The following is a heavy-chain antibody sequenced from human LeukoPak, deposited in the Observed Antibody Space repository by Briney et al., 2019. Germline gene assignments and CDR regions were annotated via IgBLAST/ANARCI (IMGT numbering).Heavy chain of an antibody. CDR2: ISPYNGNT. D-gene: IGHD3-10*01. CDR1: GGTFSSFA. J-gene: IGHJ5*02. Sequence: ASVKVSCKTSGGTFSSFAIAWVRQAPRQGLEWMGSISPYNGNTNYAQKLQGRVTMTTDTSTSTAYMDLRSLRSDDTALYYCATSITMVRGVIISGDWFDPWGQGTLVTVSS. V-gene: IGHV1-18*01. CDR3: ATSITMVRGVIISGDWFDP.